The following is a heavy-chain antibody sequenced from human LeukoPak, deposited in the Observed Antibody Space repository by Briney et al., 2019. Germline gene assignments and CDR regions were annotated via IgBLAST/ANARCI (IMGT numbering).Heavy chain of an antibody. CDR3: ARGIRDCSRTTCYQPFDY. J-gene: IGHJ4*02. D-gene: IGHD2-2*01. Sequence: GGSLRLSCAASGFTFRNYGMHWVRQAPGKGLEWVAIIWYDGSRKYYLDSVKGRFTISRDNSKNTLYLQMSSLRAEDTAVYYCARGIRDCSRTTCYQPFDYWGQGALVTVSS. V-gene: IGHV3-33*01. CDR2: IWYDGSRK. CDR1: GFTFRNYG.